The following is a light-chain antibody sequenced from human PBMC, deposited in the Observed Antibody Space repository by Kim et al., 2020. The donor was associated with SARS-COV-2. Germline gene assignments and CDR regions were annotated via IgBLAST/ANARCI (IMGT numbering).Light chain of an antibody. J-gene: IGLJ3*02. CDR2: SDN. CDR3: AAWDDSLNGPV. V-gene: IGLV1-44*01. CDR1: NSNIGTNT. Sequence: QSVLTQPPSASGTPGQRVTISCSGSNSNIGTNTVNWYQQLPGTAPKLLIYSDNQRPSGVPDRFSGSKSGTSGSLAISGLQSEDGADYYCAAWDDSLNGPVFGGGTKLTVL.